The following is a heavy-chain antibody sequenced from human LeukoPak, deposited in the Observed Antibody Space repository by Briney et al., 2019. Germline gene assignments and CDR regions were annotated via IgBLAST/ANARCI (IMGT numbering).Heavy chain of an antibody. Sequence: GGSLRLSCAASGFTFSSYSMNWVRQAPGKGLEWVSSISSSSSYIYYAVSVKGRFTISRDNAKNSLYLQMNSLRAEDTAVYYCARVVDTAMVSAYWGQGTLVTVSS. CDR2: ISSSSSYI. V-gene: IGHV3-21*01. D-gene: IGHD5-18*01. CDR1: GFTFSSYS. J-gene: IGHJ4*02. CDR3: ARVVDTAMVSAY.